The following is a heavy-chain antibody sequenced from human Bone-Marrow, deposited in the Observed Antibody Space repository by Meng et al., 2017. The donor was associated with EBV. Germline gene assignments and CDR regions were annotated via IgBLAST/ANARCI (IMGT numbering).Heavy chain of an antibody. Sequence: QITLKESGPTVINPTQTLTLTCTFSGFSLSTSGMGVAWIRQPPGKALEWLALIYWDDEMRYSPALKNRLTVTKDSSKNQVVFRMANLDPADTATYYCAHRRSDSGWFGYWGQGTLVTVSS. V-gene: IGHV2-5*02. D-gene: IGHD6-19*01. J-gene: IGHJ4*02. CDR3: AHRRSDSGWFGY. CDR1: GFSLSTSGMG. CDR2: IYWDDEM.